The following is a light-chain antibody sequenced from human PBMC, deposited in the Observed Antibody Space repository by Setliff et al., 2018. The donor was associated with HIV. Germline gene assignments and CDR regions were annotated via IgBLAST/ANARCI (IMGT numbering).Light chain of an antibody. CDR3: CSYAYSDSWI. CDR2: NAS. Sequence: QSVLAQTASVSGSPGQSITISCTGGISDIGSYESVSWYQQHPGEVPKLIIYNASNRPSGVSKRFSGSNSGNTASMTISGLQAEDEGDYYCCSYAYSDSWIFGGGTKVTVL. J-gene: IGLJ2*01. CDR1: ISDIGSYES. V-gene: IGLV2-23*01.